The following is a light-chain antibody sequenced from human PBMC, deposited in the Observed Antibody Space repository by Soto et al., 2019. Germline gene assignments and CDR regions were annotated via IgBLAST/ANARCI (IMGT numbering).Light chain of an antibody. J-gene: IGKJ1*01. CDR2: DAS. CDR3: QQYHRSSVT. CDR1: QSLNND. V-gene: IGKV1-5*01. Sequence: DIQMTQSPSTLSASVGDRVTITCRASQSLNNDLAWYQQKPGKAPNLLIYDASTLERGVPSRFSGTGSGTEFTLAISSLQPDDFATYYCQQYHRSSVTFGQGTKVDIK.